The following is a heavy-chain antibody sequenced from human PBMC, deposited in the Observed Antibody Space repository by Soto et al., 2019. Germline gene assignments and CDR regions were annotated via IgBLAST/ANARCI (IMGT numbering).Heavy chain of an antibody. J-gene: IGHJ4*02. CDR2: ITDSSDTV. CDR1: GFTFSNYN. V-gene: IGHV3-48*02. Sequence: GGSLRLSCVASGFTFSNYNMNWVRQAPGKGLEWVSYITDSSDTVHYADSVRGRFTISRDNAESSLYLQMNSLRDEDTAVYFCARDFGHGYYLDYWGRGTLVTVSS. D-gene: IGHD3-3*01. CDR3: ARDFGHGYYLDY.